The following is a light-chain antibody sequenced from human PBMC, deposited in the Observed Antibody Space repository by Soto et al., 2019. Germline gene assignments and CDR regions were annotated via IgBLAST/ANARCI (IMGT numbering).Light chain of an antibody. CDR2: DAT. Sequence: DIQVTQSPPSLSAAIGDRVTITCQATQNISIFLNWYQQKPGKAPELLIYDATTLETGVPSRFSGSGSGTDFTFTISGLQPEDLATYYCQQFHDLPITFGQGTRLEIK. V-gene: IGKV1-33*01. J-gene: IGKJ5*01. CDR3: QQFHDLPIT. CDR1: QNISIF.